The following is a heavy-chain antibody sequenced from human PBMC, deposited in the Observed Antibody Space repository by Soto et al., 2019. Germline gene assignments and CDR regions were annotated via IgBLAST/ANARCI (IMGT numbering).Heavy chain of an antibody. D-gene: IGHD2-2*02. Sequence: GESLKISCKASGYSFTNFWIGWVRQMPGKGLEWMGITYPYDSDTKYSPSFQGQVTVSADESISTAYLQWSSLQASDTAIYFCARVGGPYTAFDYWGQGTLVTVSS. V-gene: IGHV5-51*01. J-gene: IGHJ4*02. CDR1: GYSFTNFW. CDR2: TYPYDSDT. CDR3: ARVGGPYTAFDY.